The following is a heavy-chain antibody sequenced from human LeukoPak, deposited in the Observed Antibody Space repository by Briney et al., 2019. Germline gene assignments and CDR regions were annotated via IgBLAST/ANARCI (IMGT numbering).Heavy chain of an antibody. CDR1: GYIFPNYW. CDR3: ARRDDYNLHY. V-gene: IGHV5-51*01. Sequence: GESLKISCKGSGYIFPNYWIGWVRPMPGKGLEWMGIIYPGDSDTRYSPSFEGQVTISADKSISTAYLQWSSLKAPDTAMYYCARRDDYNLHYWGQGTLVTVSS. CDR2: IYPGDSDT. D-gene: IGHD4-4*01. J-gene: IGHJ4*02.